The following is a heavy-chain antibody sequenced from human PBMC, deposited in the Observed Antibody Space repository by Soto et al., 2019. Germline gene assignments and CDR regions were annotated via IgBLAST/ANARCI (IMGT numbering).Heavy chain of an antibody. CDR3: AREVQVYTPAFVY. V-gene: IGHV1-69*19. Sequence: QVQLVQSGAEMKKPGSSVKVSCQSSGGTFNTYAMNWVRQAPGQGTEWMGDISPMFGAANYAPKFQGRVNITADESTGTSYMQLSSLTSEDAALYFCAREVQVYTPAFVYWGQGTLVTVSS. CDR1: GGTFNTYA. J-gene: IGHJ4*02. CDR2: ISPMFGAA.